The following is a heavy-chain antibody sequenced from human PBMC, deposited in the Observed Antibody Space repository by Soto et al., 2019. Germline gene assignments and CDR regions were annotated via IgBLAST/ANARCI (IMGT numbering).Heavy chain of an antibody. CDR3: AREGNLGRWLQPLDF. CDR2: IHYNGNT. D-gene: IGHD5-12*01. Sequence: QVRLQVSAPGLLKPSETLSLTCTVSGDSISAYSWSWVRQPPGKGLEWIGNIHYNGNTKYNPSLKSRVTMSVDTSKNQFSLKLISVTAADTAKYFCAREGNLGRWLQPLDFWGQGTLVTVAS. J-gene: IGHJ4*02. V-gene: IGHV4-59*01. CDR1: GDSISAYS.